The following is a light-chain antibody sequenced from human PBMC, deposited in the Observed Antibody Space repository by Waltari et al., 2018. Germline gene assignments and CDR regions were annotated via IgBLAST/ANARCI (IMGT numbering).Light chain of an antibody. Sequence: QSALTQPASVSGSPVQSITISCTGTSGDIGNYKFVSWYQQEPGRAPKLIVYDVSQRPSGVSNRFSGSKSGNTASLTISGLQAEDEADYYCSSYTTTSSWVFGGGTKLTVL. V-gene: IGLV2-14*01. CDR1: SGDIGNYKF. CDR2: DVS. CDR3: SSYTTTSSWV. J-gene: IGLJ3*02.